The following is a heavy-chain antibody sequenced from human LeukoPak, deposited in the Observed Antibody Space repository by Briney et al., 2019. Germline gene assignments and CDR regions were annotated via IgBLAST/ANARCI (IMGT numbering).Heavy chain of an antibody. V-gene: IGHV1-18*01. CDR3: ARDAPGLAYYYGLDV. CDR2: INTYNGNT. D-gene: IGHD3-10*01. CDR1: GYTFTIYS. J-gene: IGHJ6*02. Sequence: ASVKVSCKASGYTFTIYSISWVREAPGQGLEVRGWINTYNGNTHYAQKLQGRVNMTTDTAKSTAYMELRSLRSEDTAAYYCARDAPGLAYYYGLDVWGQGTTVTVSS.